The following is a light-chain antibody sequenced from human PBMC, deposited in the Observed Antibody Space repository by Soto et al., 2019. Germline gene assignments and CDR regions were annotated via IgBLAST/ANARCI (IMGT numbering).Light chain of an antibody. J-gene: IGKJ5*01. CDR1: QSVSYY. CDR2: DAS. V-gene: IGKV3-20*01. CDR3: QQYGSSRT. Sequence: EIVFTQSPGTPSLSPGERATLSCRASQSVSYYLAWYQQKPGQAPRLLIYDASSRATGVPDRFSGSGSGTDFTLTISRLEPEDFAVYYCQQYGSSRTFGQGTRLEIK.